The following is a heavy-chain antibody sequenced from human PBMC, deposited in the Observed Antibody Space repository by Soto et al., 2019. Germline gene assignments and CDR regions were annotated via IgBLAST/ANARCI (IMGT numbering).Heavy chain of an antibody. D-gene: IGHD3-10*01. CDR3: AKDSITMVRGVIIPLFYYYYGMDV. CDR2: IPYDGSNK. J-gene: IGHJ6*02. CDR1: GFTFSSYG. Sequence: GGSLRLSCAASGFTFSSYGMHWVRQAPGKGLEWVAVIPYDGSNKYYADSVKGRFTISRDNSKNTLYLQMNSLRAEDTAVYYCAKDSITMVRGVIIPLFYYYYGMDVWGQGTTVTVSS. V-gene: IGHV3-30*18.